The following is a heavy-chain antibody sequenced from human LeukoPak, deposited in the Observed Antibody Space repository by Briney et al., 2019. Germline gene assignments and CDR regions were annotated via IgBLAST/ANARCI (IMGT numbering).Heavy chain of an antibody. Sequence: GASVNVSCKSCGGIFSSYAISWVRQAPGQGREWMGGIIPIFGTAHYAQKLQGRGTITAHKSTSTAYMELSSLRSEDTAVYYCARAPGDILTGPILGAFDIWGQGKMVTVSS. CDR2: IIPIFGTA. V-gene: IGHV1-69*06. D-gene: IGHD3-9*01. J-gene: IGHJ3*02. CDR3: ARAPGDILTGPILGAFDI. CDR1: GGIFSSYA.